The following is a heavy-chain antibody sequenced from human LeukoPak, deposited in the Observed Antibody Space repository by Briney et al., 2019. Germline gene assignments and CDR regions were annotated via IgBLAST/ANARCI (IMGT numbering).Heavy chain of an antibody. CDR1: GFTFSSYS. CDR3: AREVKGGYSYGFFDC. Sequence: GGSLRLSCAASGFTFSSYSMNWVRQAPGKGLEWVSSISSSSYIYYADSVKGRFTISRDNAKNSLYLQMNSLRAEDTAVYYCAREVKGGYSYGFFDCWGQGTLVTVSS. D-gene: IGHD5-18*01. J-gene: IGHJ4*02. CDR2: ISSSSYI. V-gene: IGHV3-21*01.